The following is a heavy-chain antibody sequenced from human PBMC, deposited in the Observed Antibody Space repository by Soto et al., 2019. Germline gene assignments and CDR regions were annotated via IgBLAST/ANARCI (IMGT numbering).Heavy chain of an antibody. Sequence: EVQLVESGGGLVQPGGSLRVSCAASGFTLRSHRIHWVRQAPGKGLEWVSRIDTDGGGTSYADSVKGRFTSSTDNAKNRVYLQLNGLRAGDTAVYYCATVFDLWGQGTLVTVSS. V-gene: IGHV3-74*01. CDR1: GFTLRSHR. CDR2: IDTDGGGT. J-gene: IGHJ5*02. CDR3: ATVFDL.